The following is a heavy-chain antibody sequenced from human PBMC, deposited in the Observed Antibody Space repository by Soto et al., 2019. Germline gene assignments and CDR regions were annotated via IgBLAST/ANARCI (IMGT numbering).Heavy chain of an antibody. CDR1: GFTVSSNY. D-gene: IGHD3-22*01. CDR3: AKSPGMYYYDSSGYYHYDY. J-gene: IGHJ4*02. CDR2: ISGSGVST. V-gene: IGHV3-23*01. Sequence: GGSLRLSCAASGFTVSSNYMSWVRQAPGKGLEWVSAISGSGVSTYYADSVKGRFTISRDNSKNTLYLQMNSLRAEDTAVYYCAKSPGMYYYDSSGYYHYDYWGQGTLVTVSS.